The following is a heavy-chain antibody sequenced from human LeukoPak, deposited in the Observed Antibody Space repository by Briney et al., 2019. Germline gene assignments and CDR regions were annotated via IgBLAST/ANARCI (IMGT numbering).Heavy chain of an antibody. J-gene: IGHJ3*02. CDR2: ISGGGGNT. Sequence: GGSLRLSCAASRFTFGSYGMTWVRQAPGKGLEWVSAISGGGGNTYYADSVKGRFTISRDNSKNTLYLQMNSLRAEDTAVYYCGKNRYSGSLSPFDIWGQETMVTVSS. CDR3: GKNRYSGSLSPFDI. CDR1: RFTFGSYG. D-gene: IGHD1-26*01. V-gene: IGHV3-23*01.